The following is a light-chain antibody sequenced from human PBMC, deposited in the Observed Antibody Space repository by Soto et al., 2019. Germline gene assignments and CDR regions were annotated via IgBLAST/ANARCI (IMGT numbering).Light chain of an antibody. V-gene: IGKV3-15*01. CDR3: QQRSNWLRGIT. J-gene: IGKJ5*01. Sequence: IVMTQSPATLSVSPGESATLSCRAIQSVSSDLAWYQQKPGQAPRLLIYYTSTRATGFPARFSGGGSGTEFTLTISSLQSEDSAFYYCQQRSNWLRGITFGQGTRLEIK. CDR1: QSVSSD. CDR2: YTS.